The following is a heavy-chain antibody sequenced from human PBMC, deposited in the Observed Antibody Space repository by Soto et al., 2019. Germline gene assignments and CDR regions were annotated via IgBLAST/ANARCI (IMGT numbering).Heavy chain of an antibody. CDR1: GFTFSSYG. J-gene: IGHJ4*02. Sequence: QVQLVESGGGVVQPGRSLRLSCAASGFTFSSYGMHWVRQAPGKGLEWGAVIWYDGSNKYYADSVKGRFTISRDNSKNTLYLQMNSLRAEDTAVYYCARDVTAWYYDSSGLDYWGQGTLVTVSS. CDR3: ARDVTAWYYDSSGLDY. CDR2: IWYDGSNK. D-gene: IGHD3-22*01. V-gene: IGHV3-33*01.